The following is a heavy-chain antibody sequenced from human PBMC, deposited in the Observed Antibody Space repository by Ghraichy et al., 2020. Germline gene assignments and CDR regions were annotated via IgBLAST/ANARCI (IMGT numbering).Heavy chain of an antibody. CDR2: IRTSSDI. V-gene: IGHV3-48*02. J-gene: IGHJ4*02. CDR3: SRDSESTGGNLIFHY. CDR1: GFTFSNFA. D-gene: IGHD4-23*01. Sequence: GGSLRLSCAASGFTFSNFALNWARQAPGKGLEWISYIRTSSDIYYADSVKGRFTISRDNAKNSLYLQMNSLRDEDTALYYCSRDSESTGGNLIFHYWGQGTLVTVSS.